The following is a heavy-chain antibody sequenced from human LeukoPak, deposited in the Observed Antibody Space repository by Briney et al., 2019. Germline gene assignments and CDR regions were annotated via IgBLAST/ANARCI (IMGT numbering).Heavy chain of an antibody. Sequence: GGSLRLSCAASGFTFSSYSMNWVRQAPGKGLEWVSSISSSSSYIYYADSVKGRFTISRDNAKNSLYLQMNSLRAEDTAVYYCARASRDRVIVVVVAATRDAFDIGGQGTMVTVSS. CDR1: GFTFSSYS. CDR3: ARASRDRVIVVVVAATRDAFDI. D-gene: IGHD2-15*01. V-gene: IGHV3-21*01. J-gene: IGHJ3*02. CDR2: ISSSSSYI.